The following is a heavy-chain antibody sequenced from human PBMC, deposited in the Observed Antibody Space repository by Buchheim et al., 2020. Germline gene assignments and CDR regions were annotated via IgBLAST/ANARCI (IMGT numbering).Heavy chain of an antibody. CDR1: GFSLTTTGVG. J-gene: IGHJ6*02. D-gene: IGHD6-13*01. Sequence: QITLKESGPTLVKPTQTLTLTCTFSGFSLTTTGVGVGWIRQPPGKALEWLALIYWNDDKYSPSLRSRLTVTRDSSKNQVVLTMTNMAPEDTATYYCAHSLEGIADGKEGGDSYYYFYGMDVWGQGTT. CDR3: AHSLEGIADGKEGGDSYYYFYGMDV. V-gene: IGHV2-5*01. CDR2: IYWNDD.